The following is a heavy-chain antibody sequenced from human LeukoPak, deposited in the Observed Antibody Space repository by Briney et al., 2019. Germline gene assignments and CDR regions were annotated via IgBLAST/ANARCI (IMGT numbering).Heavy chain of an antibody. Sequence: GGSLRLSCAASGFTFSSYAMHWVRQAPGKGLEWVAVISYGGSNKYYADSVKGRFTISRDNSKNTLYLQMNSLRAEDTAVYYCARVGDFWSGYSDYWGQGTLVTVSS. CDR1: GFTFSSYA. V-gene: IGHV3-30-3*01. D-gene: IGHD3-3*01. J-gene: IGHJ4*02. CDR2: ISYGGSNK. CDR3: ARVGDFWSGYSDY.